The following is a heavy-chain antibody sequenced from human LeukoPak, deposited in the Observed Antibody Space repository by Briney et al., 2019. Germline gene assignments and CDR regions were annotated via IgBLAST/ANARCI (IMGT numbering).Heavy chain of an antibody. J-gene: IGHJ5*02. V-gene: IGHV4-39*07. CDR3: ARRRVLLWSGSWFDP. Sequence: PSETLSLTCTVSGGSISSSSYYWGWIRQPPGKGLEWIGSIYYSGSTYYNPSLKSRVTISVDTSKNQFSLKLSSVTAADTAVYYCARRRVLLWSGSWFDPWGQGTLVTVSS. CDR1: GGSISSSSYY. CDR2: IYYSGST. D-gene: IGHD3-10*01.